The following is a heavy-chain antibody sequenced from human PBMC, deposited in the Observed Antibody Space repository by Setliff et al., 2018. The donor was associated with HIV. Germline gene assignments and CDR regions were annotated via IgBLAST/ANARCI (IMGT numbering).Heavy chain of an antibody. V-gene: IGHV3-23*01. CDR1: GFTFSSYA. J-gene: IGHJ6*02. D-gene: IGHD3-3*01. Sequence: GSLRLSCGASGFTFSSYAMNWVRQAPGKGLEWVSGISGSGDTTHYINSLKGRFTISRDNSKNSLSLQMNSLRPEDTAVYYCAREGRITSFGVIIPGSNALDVWGQGTTVTVSS. CDR2: ISGSGDTT. CDR3: AREGRITSFGVIIPGSNALDV.